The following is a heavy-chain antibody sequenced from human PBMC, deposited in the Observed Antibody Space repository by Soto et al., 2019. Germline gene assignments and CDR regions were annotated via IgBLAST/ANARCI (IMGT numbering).Heavy chain of an antibody. V-gene: IGHV4-30-4*01. CDR2: IYYSGST. CDR3: ASHYDILTGYYRIDY. D-gene: IGHD3-9*01. CDR1: GGSISSGDYY. Sequence: QVQLQESGPGLVKPSQTLSLTCTVSGGSISSGDYYWSWIRQPPGKGLEWIGYIYYSGSTYYNPSLKRRVTISVDPPKNQFSLKLSSVTAADTAVYYCASHYDILTGYYRIDYWGQGTLVTVSS. J-gene: IGHJ4*02.